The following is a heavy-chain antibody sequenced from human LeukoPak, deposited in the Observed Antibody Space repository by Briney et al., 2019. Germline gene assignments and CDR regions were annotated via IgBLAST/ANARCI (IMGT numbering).Heavy chain of an antibody. D-gene: IGHD2-8*01. V-gene: IGHV4-39*07. CDR2: IYYSGST. Sequence: SETLSLTCSVSGASISSGSNYWGWIRQPPGKTLEWIGSIYYSGSTYYNPSLKSRVTISVDTSKNQFSLKLSSVTAADTAVYYCAREMVYAISDYWGQGTLVTVSS. J-gene: IGHJ4*02. CDR3: AREMVYAISDY. CDR1: GASISSGSNY.